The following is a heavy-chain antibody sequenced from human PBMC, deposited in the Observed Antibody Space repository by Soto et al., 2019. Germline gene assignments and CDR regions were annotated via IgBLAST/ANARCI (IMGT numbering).Heavy chain of an antibody. CDR1: GGSITSGGYS. CDR2: ISHSGTT. J-gene: IGHJ4*02. Sequence: QLQLQESGSGLVKPSQTLSLTCVVSGGSITSGGYSWSWIWQPPGKGLEWIGYISHSGTTSYNPSLKSRVTMSFDRSKNQFSLRLSSVTAADTAVYYCARENVDTLMGIDYWGQGTLVTVSS. D-gene: IGHD5-18*01. V-gene: IGHV4-30-2*01. CDR3: ARENVDTLMGIDY.